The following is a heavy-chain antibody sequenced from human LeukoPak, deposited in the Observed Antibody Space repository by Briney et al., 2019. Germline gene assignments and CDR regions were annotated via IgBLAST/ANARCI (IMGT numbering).Heavy chain of an antibody. Sequence: GGSLRLSCAASGFTVSSNYMSWVRQAPGKGLEWVSLIYSGGSTYYADSVKGRFTISRHHSKNTLYLHMNSLRAEDTAVYYCAREANYYDSSGYYPDAFDIWGQGTMVTVSS. CDR2: IYSGGST. J-gene: IGHJ3*02. CDR1: GFTVSSNY. V-gene: IGHV3-53*04. CDR3: AREANYYDSSGYYPDAFDI. D-gene: IGHD3-22*01.